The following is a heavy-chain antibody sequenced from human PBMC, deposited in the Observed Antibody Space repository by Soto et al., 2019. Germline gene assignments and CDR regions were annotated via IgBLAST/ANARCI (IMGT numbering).Heavy chain of an antibody. V-gene: IGHV3-48*02. CDR3: ARAHYDFWSRYWRAEGSNYYYGMDV. CDR1: GFTFSSYS. CDR2: ISSSSSTI. J-gene: IGHJ6*02. Sequence: EVQLVESGGGLVQPGGSLRLSCAASGFTFSSYSMNWVRQAPGKGLEWVSYISSSSSTIYYADSVKGRFTISRDNAKNSLYLQMNSLRDEDTAVYYCARAHYDFWSRYWRAEGSNYYYGMDVWGQGTTVTVSS. D-gene: IGHD3-3*01.